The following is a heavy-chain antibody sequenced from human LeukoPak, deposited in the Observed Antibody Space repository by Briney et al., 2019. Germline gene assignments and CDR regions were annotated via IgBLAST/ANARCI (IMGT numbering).Heavy chain of an antibody. D-gene: IGHD3-10*01. J-gene: IGHJ6*03. Sequence: PGGSLRLSCAASGFSFSSYEMNWVRQAPGKGLEWISYISASGTLTHYADSVKGRFTISRDNSKNTLYLQMNSLRAEDTAVYYCAKDLAGSPKVPRYYMDVWGKGTTVTISS. V-gene: IGHV3-23*01. CDR2: ISASGTLT. CDR3: AKDLAGSPKVPRYYMDV. CDR1: GFSFSSYE.